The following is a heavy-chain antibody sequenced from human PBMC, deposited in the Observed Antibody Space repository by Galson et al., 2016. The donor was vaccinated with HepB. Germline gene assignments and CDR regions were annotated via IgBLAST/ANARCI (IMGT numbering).Heavy chain of an antibody. CDR3: ARDDRGSGWYSGGLYYYVMDG. CDR2: FFYGGGT. Sequence: SETLSLTCSVSGDYMSRYHWSWIRQSPGKGLEWLGYFFYGGGTNYNPSLGSRVTISGDTSKNEFSLKLSSVTAADTAVYYCARDDRGSGWYSGGLYYYVMDGWGQGTTVTVSS. D-gene: IGHD6-19*01. V-gene: IGHV4-59*01. CDR1: GDYMSRYH. J-gene: IGHJ6*02.